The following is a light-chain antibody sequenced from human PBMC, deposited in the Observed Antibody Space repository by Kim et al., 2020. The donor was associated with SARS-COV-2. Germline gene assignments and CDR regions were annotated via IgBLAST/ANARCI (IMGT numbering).Light chain of an antibody. V-gene: IGLV1-44*01. CDR1: SSNIGSNA. CDR2: SNN. J-gene: IGLJ3*02. CDR3: AAWDDSLNGWV. Sequence: GQRVTISCSGSSSNIGSNAINWYQQVPGTAPNLLIYSNNQRPSGVADRFSGSKSGTSASLAISGLQSEDETDYYCAAWDDSLNGWVFGGGTQLTVL.